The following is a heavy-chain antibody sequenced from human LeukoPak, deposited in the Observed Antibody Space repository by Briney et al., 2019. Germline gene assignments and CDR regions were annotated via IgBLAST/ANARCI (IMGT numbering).Heavy chain of an antibody. Sequence: GGSLRLSCAASGFTFSSYTMNWVRQAPGKGLEWVSSITNSSSYIYYADSVKGRFTISRDNAKNSLCLQMNSLRAEDTAVYYCARHVVAVGFDYWGQGTLVTVSS. D-gene: IGHD3-22*01. CDR2: ITNSSSYI. CDR3: ARHVVAVGFDY. V-gene: IGHV3-21*01. CDR1: GFTFSSYT. J-gene: IGHJ4*02.